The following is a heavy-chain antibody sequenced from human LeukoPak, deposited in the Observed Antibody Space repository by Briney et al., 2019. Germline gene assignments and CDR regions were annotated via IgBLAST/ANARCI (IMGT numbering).Heavy chain of an antibody. CDR1: GYTFTSYA. V-gene: IGHV7-4-1*02. D-gene: IGHD5-24*01. J-gene: IGHJ6*03. CDR2: INTNSGNP. Sequence: ASVKVSCKASGYTFTSYAMNWVRQAPGQGLEWMGWINTNSGNPTYAQGFTGRFVVSLDTSVSTAYLQISSLKAEDTAVYYCARGLMGWLQLGAYYYYMDVWGKGTTVTVSS. CDR3: ARGLMGWLQLGAYYYYMDV.